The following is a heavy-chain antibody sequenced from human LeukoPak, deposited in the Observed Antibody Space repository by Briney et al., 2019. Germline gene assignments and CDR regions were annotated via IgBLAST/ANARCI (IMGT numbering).Heavy chain of an antibody. CDR3: ARAYCSSTSCYNLRWFDP. V-gene: IGHV4-34*01. Sequence: SETLSLTCAVYGGSFSGYYWGWIRQPPGKGLEWIGEINHSGSTNYNPSLKSRVTISVDTSKNQFSLKLSSVTAADTAVYYCARAYCSSTSCYNLRWFDPWGQGTLVTVSS. J-gene: IGHJ5*02. CDR1: GGSFSGYY. D-gene: IGHD2-2*02. CDR2: INHSGST.